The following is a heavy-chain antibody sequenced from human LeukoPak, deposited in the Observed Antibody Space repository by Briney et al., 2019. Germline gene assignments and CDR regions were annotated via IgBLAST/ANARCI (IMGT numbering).Heavy chain of an antibody. Sequence: PGGSLRLSCAASGLTFSNAWMSWVRQAPGKGLEWVAAISGNGGRTYYTDSVKGRFTISRDNPKNTLYLLMNSLSAEDTALYYCAKEQTSSGYFDYWGQRTLVTVSS. V-gene: IGHV3-23*01. J-gene: IGHJ4*02. CDR1: GLTFSNAW. D-gene: IGHD3-10*01. CDR3: AKEQTSSGYFDY. CDR2: ISGNGGRT.